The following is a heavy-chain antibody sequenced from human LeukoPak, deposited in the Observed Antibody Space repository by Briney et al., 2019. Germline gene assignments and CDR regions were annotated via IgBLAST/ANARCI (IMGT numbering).Heavy chain of an antibody. CDR3: ARGGYSYGYWFDP. D-gene: IGHD5-18*01. Sequence: SVTVSCKASGGTVSSYAISWVRQAPGQGLEWMGGIIPIFGTANYAQKFQGRVTITTDESTSTAYMELSSLRSEDTAVYYCARGGYSYGYWFDPWGQGTLVTVSS. J-gene: IGHJ5*02. CDR2: IIPIFGTA. CDR1: GGTVSSYA. V-gene: IGHV1-69*05.